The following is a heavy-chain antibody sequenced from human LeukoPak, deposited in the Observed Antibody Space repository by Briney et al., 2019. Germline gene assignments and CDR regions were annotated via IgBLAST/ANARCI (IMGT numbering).Heavy chain of an antibody. CDR3: ARGGDSGYDNFDY. V-gene: IGHV1-2*02. CDR1: GYIFTGYY. J-gene: IGHJ4*02. Sequence: ASVKVSCKASGYIFTGYYIHWVRQAPGQGLDRMGWINPNSGGTNYARKFQGRVTMTRDTSISTVYMELSRLTSDDTVVYYCARGGDSGYDNFDYWGQGTLVTVSS. CDR2: INPNSGGT. D-gene: IGHD5-12*01.